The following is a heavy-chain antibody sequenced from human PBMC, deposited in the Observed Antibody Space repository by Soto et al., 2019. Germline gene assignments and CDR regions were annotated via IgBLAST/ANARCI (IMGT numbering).Heavy chain of an antibody. V-gene: IGHV3-13*05. CDR3: ARTDRDFYGLDV. CDR1: GFTFRNYD. CDR2: ISAAGDP. Sequence: EVQLVESGGGLVQPGGSLRLSCEASGFTFRNYDMHWVRQGTGKGLEWVSGISAAGDPDYADSVEGRFTISRENAQNSFFLQMNCLRVGDTAVYYCARTDRDFYGLDVWGPGTTVIVSS. J-gene: IGHJ6*02.